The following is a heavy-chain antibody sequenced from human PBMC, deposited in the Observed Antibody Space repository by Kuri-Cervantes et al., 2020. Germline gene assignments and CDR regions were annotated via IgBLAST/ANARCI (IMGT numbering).Heavy chain of an antibody. CDR3: ARYHDTGGYYFDF. CDR1: GFTFSNAW. V-gene: IGHV3-23*01. D-gene: IGHD3-22*01. Sequence: LSLTCVVSGFTFSNAWMSWVRQAPGKGLEWVSAISDGGGSTYYADSVKGRFTISRDNSKNSLYLQMNRLRAEDTAVYYCARYHDTGGYYFDFWGQGALVTVSS. CDR2: ISDGGGST. J-gene: IGHJ4*02.